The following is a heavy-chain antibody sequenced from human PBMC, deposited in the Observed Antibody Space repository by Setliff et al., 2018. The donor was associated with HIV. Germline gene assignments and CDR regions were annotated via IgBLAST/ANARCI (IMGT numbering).Heavy chain of an antibody. Sequence: PGGSLRLSCAASGFTFRDHYMDWVRQAPGKGLEWVGRIKSKTDGGTTDYAAPVKGRFTISRDDSKNTLYLQMNSLKTEDTAVYYCTTGTRLVDWGQGALVTVSS. D-gene: IGHD2-21*01. CDR3: TTGTRLVD. V-gene: IGHV3-15*01. CDR1: GFTFRDHY. J-gene: IGHJ4*02. CDR2: IKSKTDGGTT.